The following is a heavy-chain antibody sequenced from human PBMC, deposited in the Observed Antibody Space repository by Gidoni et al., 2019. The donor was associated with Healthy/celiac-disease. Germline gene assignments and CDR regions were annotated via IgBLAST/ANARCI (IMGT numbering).Heavy chain of an antibody. Sequence: EVQLVESGGGLVKPGGSLRLSCAASGFTFSSYSMNWVRQAPGKGLEWVSSISSSSSYIYYADSVKGRFTISRDNAKNSLYLQMNSLRAEDTAVYYCAATGGKQWLDPFDYWGQGTLVTVSS. J-gene: IGHJ4*02. D-gene: IGHD6-19*01. CDR3: AATGGKQWLDPFDY. CDR1: GFTFSSYS. V-gene: IGHV3-21*01. CDR2: ISSSSSYI.